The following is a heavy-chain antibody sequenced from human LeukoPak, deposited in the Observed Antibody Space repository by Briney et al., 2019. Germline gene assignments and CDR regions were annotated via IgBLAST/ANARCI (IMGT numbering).Heavy chain of an antibody. Sequence: ASVKVSCKASGYTFTGYYMHWVRQAPGQGLEWMGWINPNSGGTNYAQKLQGRVTMTTDTSTSTAYMELRSLRSDDTAVYYCARDMTAYYYGSGSSGKNWFDPWGQGTLVTVSS. J-gene: IGHJ5*02. CDR2: INPNSGGT. CDR3: ARDMTAYYYGSGSSGKNWFDP. CDR1: GYTFTGYY. D-gene: IGHD3-10*01. V-gene: IGHV1-2*02.